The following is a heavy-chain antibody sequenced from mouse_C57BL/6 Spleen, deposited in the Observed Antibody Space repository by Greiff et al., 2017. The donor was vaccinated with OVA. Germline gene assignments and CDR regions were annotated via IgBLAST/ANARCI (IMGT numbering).Heavy chain of an antibody. V-gene: IGHV1-82*01. J-gene: IGHJ4*01. D-gene: IGHD2-5*01. Sequence: QVQLQQSGPELVKPGASVKISCKASGYAFSSSWMNWVKQRPGKGLEWIGRIYPGDGDTNYNGKFKGKATLTADKSSSTAYMQLSSLTSEDSAVYFCASSNYVYYAMDYWGQGTSVTVSS. CDR1: GYAFSSSW. CDR3: ASSNYVYYAMDY. CDR2: IYPGDGDT.